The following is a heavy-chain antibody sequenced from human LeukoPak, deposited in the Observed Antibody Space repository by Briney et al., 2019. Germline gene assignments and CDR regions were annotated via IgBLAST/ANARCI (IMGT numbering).Heavy chain of an antibody. CDR2: IYYTGNT. Sequence: SETLSLTCTVSGGSISNYYWSWIRQSPGKGLEWIGYIYYTGNTNYNPSLESRVIISVDTSKNQVSLKLSSVTAADTAVYYCARHECGGSCYPEDYWGQGTLVTVSS. D-gene: IGHD2-15*01. CDR3: ARHECGGSCYPEDY. J-gene: IGHJ4*02. V-gene: IGHV4-59*08. CDR1: GGSISNYY.